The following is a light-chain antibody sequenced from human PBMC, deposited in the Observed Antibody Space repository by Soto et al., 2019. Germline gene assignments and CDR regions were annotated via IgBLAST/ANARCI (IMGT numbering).Light chain of an antibody. Sequence: IQFTHSPSSLSASVVDRITIAFLASQTISYLNWYQQRPGRAPKLLIYAASTLQSGVPSRFSGSGSGTNFTLSIRSLQPDDFATYYCQKTYITPLTFGGGTKVDIK. CDR2: AAS. CDR1: QTISY. J-gene: IGKJ4*01. V-gene: IGKV1-39*01. CDR3: QKTYITPLT.